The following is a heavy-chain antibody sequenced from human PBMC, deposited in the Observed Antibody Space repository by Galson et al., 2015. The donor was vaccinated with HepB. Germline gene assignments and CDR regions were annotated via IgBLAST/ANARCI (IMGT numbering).Heavy chain of an antibody. CDR1: GVSISSSSPY. D-gene: IGHD2-2*01. CDR2: VYYSGST. V-gene: IGHV4-39*01. CDR3: ARLCSSARSTLCWFDP. Sequence: ETLSLTCTVSGVSISSSSPYWGWIRQPPGKGLEWIGSVYYSGSTSYNPSLKSRVTISADTSKNQFSLKLSSVTAADTAVYYCARLCSSARSTLCWFDPWGQGILVTVSS. J-gene: IGHJ5*02.